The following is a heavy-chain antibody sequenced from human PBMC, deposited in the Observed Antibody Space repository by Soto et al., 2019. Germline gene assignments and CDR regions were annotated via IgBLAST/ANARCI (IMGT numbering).Heavy chain of an antibody. V-gene: IGHV3-21*01. Sequence: GGSLRLSCAASGFTFSSYSMNWVRQAPGKGLEWVSSISSSSSYIYYADSVKGRFTISRDNAKNSLYLQMNSLRAEDTAVYYCARDVDIVATAQFDYWGQGTLVTVSS. CDR1: GFTFSSYS. CDR2: ISSSSSYI. CDR3: ARDVDIVATAQFDY. D-gene: IGHD5-12*01. J-gene: IGHJ4*02.